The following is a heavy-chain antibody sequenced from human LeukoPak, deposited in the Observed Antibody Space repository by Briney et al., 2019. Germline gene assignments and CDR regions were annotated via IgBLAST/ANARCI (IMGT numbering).Heavy chain of an antibody. CDR1: GFTVSSNY. Sequence: GGSLRLSCAASGFTVSSNYMSWVRQAPGKGLEWVSVIYSGGSTYYADSVKGRFTISRDNSKDTLYLQMNSLRAEDTAVYYCARPYDSSGYYHDAFDIWGQGTMVTVSS. J-gene: IGHJ3*02. D-gene: IGHD3-22*01. CDR3: ARPYDSSGYYHDAFDI. CDR2: IYSGGST. V-gene: IGHV3-53*01.